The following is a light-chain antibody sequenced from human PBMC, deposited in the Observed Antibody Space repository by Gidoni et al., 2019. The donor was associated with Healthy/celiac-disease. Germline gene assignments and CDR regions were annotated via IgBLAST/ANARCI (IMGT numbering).Light chain of an antibody. CDR1: QSVSSN. Sequence: EIVMTQSPATLSVSPGERATLSCRASQSVSSNLAWYQQKPGQAPRLLSYGASTRATGIPARFSGSGSGTEFTLTISSLQSEDFAVYYCQQYNNWPPRYTFXQXTKLEIK. CDR3: QQYNNWPPRYT. V-gene: IGKV3-15*01. J-gene: IGKJ2*01. CDR2: GAS.